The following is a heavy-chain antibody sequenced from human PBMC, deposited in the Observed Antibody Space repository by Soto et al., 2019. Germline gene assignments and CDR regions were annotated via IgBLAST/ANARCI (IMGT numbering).Heavy chain of an antibody. J-gene: IGHJ4*02. V-gene: IGHV3-48*03. CDR1: GFTFSSYE. CDR3: ARGFLGFDGDFVDY. CDR2: ISSSGSTI. D-gene: IGHD4-17*01. Sequence: QAGGSLRLSCAASGFTFSSYEMNWVRQAPGKGLEWVSYISSSGSTIYYADSVKGRFTISRDNAKNSLYLQMNSLRAEDTAVYYCARGFLGFDGDFVDYWGQGTLVTVSS.